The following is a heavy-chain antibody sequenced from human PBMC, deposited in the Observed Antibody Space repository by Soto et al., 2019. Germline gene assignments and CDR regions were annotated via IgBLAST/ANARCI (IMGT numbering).Heavy chain of an antibody. Sequence: GVPLRLSCAASGFTFSSYAMSWIRQAPGKGLEWVSAISGSGGSTYYADSVKGRFTISRDNSKNTLYLQMNSLRAEDTAVYYCAKRIVATISWFDPWGQGTLVTVSS. CDR3: AKRIVATISWFDP. CDR1: GFTFSSYA. V-gene: IGHV3-23*01. D-gene: IGHD5-12*01. CDR2: ISGSGGST. J-gene: IGHJ5*02.